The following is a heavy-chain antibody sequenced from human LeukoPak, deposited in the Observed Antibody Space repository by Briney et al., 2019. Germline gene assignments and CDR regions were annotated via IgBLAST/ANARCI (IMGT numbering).Heavy chain of an antibody. Sequence: KPSETLSLTCAVYGGSFSGYHWSWIRQPPGKGLEWIGEINHSGSTNYNPSLKSRVTISVDTSKNQFSLKLSSVTAADAAVYYCARPLYLSSSSPFDYWGQGTLVTVSS. CDR1: GGSFSGYH. CDR2: INHSGST. V-gene: IGHV4-34*01. J-gene: IGHJ4*02. CDR3: ARPLYLSSSSPFDY. D-gene: IGHD6-6*01.